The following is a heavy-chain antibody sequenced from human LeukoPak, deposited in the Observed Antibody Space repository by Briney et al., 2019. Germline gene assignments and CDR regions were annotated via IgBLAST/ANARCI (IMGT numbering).Heavy chain of an antibody. V-gene: IGHV4-4*07. J-gene: IGHJ2*01. CDR1: GGSISSYY. CDR3: ARDSRVHYYDSSAGYFGL. CDR2: IYTSGST. D-gene: IGHD3-22*01. Sequence: SETLSLTCTVSGGSISSYYWSWIRQPAGKGLEWIGRIYTSGSTNYNPSLKSRVTMSVDTSKNQFSLKLSSVTAADTAVYYCARDSRVHYYDSSAGYFGLWGRGTLVTVSS.